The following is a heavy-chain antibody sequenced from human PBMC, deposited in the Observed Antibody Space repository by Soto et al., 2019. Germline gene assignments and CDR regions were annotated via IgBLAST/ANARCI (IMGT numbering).Heavy chain of an antibody. CDR2: LYSGGTT. CDR1: GISVSSNY. J-gene: IGHJ4*02. CDR3: ARGQQVTMNRGVQGFDL. Sequence: EVQLVETGGGLIQPGGSLRLSCVVSGISVSSNYMSWVRQAPGKGLEWVSLLYSGGTTYYADSVKGRFTISRENSKNTLFLQMISLKSQDTAVYYCARGQQVTMNRGVQGFDLCGQGALVTVSS. D-gene: IGHD3-10*01. V-gene: IGHV3-53*02.